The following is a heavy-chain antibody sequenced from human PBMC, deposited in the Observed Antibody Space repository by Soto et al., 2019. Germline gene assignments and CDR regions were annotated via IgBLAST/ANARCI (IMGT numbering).Heavy chain of an antibody. CDR1: GFTFSSYA. Sequence: PGGSLRLSCAASGFTFSSYAMSWVRQAPGKGLEWVSAISGSGGSTYYADSVKGRFTISRDNSKNTLYLQMNSLRAEDTAVYYCAKVLDYDSSGYQYLDAFDIWGQGTMVTVSS. V-gene: IGHV3-23*01. J-gene: IGHJ3*02. D-gene: IGHD3-22*01. CDR2: ISGSGGST. CDR3: AKVLDYDSSGYQYLDAFDI.